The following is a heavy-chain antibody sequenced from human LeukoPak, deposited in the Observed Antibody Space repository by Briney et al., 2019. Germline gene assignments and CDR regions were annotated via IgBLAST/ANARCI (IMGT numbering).Heavy chain of an antibody. Sequence: SETLPLTCIVSGGSISSDYWSWIRQPPGKGLEWIGYIYYSGSTNYNPSLKSRATISVDTSKKQFSLKLSSVTAADTAVYYCARRSLVRTVGYYYGMDVWGQGTTVTVSS. CDR1: GGSISSDY. V-gene: IGHV4-59*08. CDR3: ARRSLVRTVGYYYGMDV. D-gene: IGHD1-26*01. CDR2: IYYSGST. J-gene: IGHJ6*02.